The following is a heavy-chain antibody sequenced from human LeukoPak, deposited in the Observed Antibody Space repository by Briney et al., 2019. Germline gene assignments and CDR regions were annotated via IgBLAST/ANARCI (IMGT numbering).Heavy chain of an antibody. J-gene: IGHJ4*02. V-gene: IGHV3-33*01. Sequence: GGSLRLSCAASGFTFSSYGMHWVRQAPAKGLEWVAVIWYDGSNKYYADSVKGRFTISRDNSKNTLYLQMNSLKAEDTAVYYCARDFWSGYYTGIGYWGQGTLVTVSS. CDR1: GFTFSSYG. D-gene: IGHD3-3*01. CDR2: IWYDGSNK. CDR3: ARDFWSGYYTGIGY.